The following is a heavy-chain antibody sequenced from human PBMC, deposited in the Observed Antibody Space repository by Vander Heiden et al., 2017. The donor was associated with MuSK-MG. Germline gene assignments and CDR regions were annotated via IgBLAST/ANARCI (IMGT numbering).Heavy chain of an antibody. CDR1: GGSISSYY. V-gene: IGHV4-59*01. CDR2: IYYSGST. Sequence: VQLQESGPGLVKPSETLSLTCTVPGGSISSYYWSWIRQPPGKGLEWIGYIYYSGSTNYNPSLKSRVTISVDTSKNQFSLKLSSVTAADTAVYYCARADFTTAFDYWGQGTLVTVSS. J-gene: IGHJ4*02. D-gene: IGHD3-3*01. CDR3: ARADFTTAFDY.